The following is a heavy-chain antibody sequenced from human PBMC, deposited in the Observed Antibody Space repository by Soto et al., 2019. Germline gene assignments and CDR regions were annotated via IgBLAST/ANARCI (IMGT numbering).Heavy chain of an antibody. D-gene: IGHD6-19*01. Sequence: GGSLRLSCAASGFSFVNYAMNWFRQAPGKGLEWVSGLSGSGTSTYYADSVKGRFTISRDNSRDTLFLQMNSLTADDTAVYYCAKATTNGGWFNPFDSWGQGALVTVSS. V-gene: IGHV3-23*01. CDR2: LSGSGTST. CDR1: GFSFVNYA. CDR3: AKATTNGGWFNPFDS. J-gene: IGHJ4*02.